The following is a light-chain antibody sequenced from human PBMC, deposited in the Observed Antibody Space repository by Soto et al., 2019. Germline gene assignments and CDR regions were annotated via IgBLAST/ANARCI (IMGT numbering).Light chain of an antibody. CDR3: QQYGSSSWT. Sequence: EIVMTQSPVSLSVSPGERATLSCRASQSVSTKLAWYQQKPGQAPRLLIYDASNRATGIPDRFSGSGSGTDFTLTISRLEPEDFAVYYCQQYGSSSWTFGQGTKVDI. CDR2: DAS. J-gene: IGKJ1*01. V-gene: IGKV3-20*01. CDR1: QSVSTK.